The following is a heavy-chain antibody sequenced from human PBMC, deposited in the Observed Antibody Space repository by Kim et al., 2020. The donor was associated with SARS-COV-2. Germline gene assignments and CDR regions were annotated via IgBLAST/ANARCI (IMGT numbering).Heavy chain of an antibody. J-gene: IGHJ3*02. V-gene: IGHV3-48*03. CDR1: GFAFRKYE. CDR3: ARNYYYNSSDYDAFDI. Sequence: GGSLRLSCVASGFAFRKYEINWVRQAPGKGLEWVSYISDSGSTIYYADSVKGRFTISRDNAKNSLYLQMNSLRAEDTAVYYCARNYYYNSSDYDAFDIWGQGTMVTVSS. D-gene: IGHD3-22*01. CDR2: ISDSGSTI.